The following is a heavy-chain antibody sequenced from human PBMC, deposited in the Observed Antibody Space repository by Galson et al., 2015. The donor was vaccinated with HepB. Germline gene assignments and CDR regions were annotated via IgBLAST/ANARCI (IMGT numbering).Heavy chain of an antibody. V-gene: IGHV3-53*04. CDR1: EFDLRSHY. D-gene: IGHD3-3*02. CDR3: ARDIFGNGAFAI. J-gene: IGHJ3*02. Sequence: SLRLSCAASEFDLRSHYINWVRQAPGKGLEWVSVIYSGGSTYFADSVQGRFTISRHNSENTLYLQMNRLKIEDTAAYDCARDIFGNGAFAIWGQGTIRTVSS. CDR2: IYSGGST.